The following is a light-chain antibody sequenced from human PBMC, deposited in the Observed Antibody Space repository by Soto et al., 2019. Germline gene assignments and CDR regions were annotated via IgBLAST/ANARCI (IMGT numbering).Light chain of an antibody. CDR2: DVN. V-gene: IGLV2-14*01. Sequence: QSALTQPASLSGSPGQSITISCIGVTSDVGGYKSVSWYQQFPGKAPKLIVYDVNKRPSGISDRFSGSKSGYTASLTISGLQAEDEADYYCSSYTSSSTRGVFGGGTKLTVL. CDR3: SSYTSSSTRGV. J-gene: IGLJ3*02. CDR1: TSDVGGYKS.